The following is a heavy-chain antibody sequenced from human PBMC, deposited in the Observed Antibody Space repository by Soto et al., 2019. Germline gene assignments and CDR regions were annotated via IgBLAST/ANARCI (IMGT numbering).Heavy chain of an antibody. CDR1: GSCISNNNYH. D-gene: IGHD3-10*01. CDR3: PRIKGRCTFVF. CDR2: TYYPGNT. V-gene: IGHV4-39*01. Sequence: SQRMSLPWILGGSCISNNNYHWGWIRQPPGKGLEWMGSTYYPGNTYYNPSLRRRITISVDTSTNQFSLALSSLTAPATAVFLGPRIKGRCTFVFWDQETLVTISS. J-gene: IGHJ4*01.